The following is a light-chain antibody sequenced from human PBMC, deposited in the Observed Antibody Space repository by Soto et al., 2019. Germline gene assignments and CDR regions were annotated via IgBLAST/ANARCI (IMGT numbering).Light chain of an antibody. CDR3: GSYTSTSTRI. CDR1: SRDVGSYNY. V-gene: IGLV2-14*01. CDR2: EVS. J-gene: IGLJ1*01. Sequence: QSALTQPASVSGSPGQSITISCTGTSRDVGSYNYVSWYQQHPGKAPKLLIHEVSNRPSGVSSRFSGSKSGNTASLTISGLQAEDEADYYCGSYTSTSTRIFGTGTKVTVL.